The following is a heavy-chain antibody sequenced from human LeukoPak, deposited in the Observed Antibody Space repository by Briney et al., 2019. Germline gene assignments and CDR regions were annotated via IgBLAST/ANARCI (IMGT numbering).Heavy chain of an antibody. J-gene: IGHJ6*03. V-gene: IGHV3-30*02. D-gene: IGHD3-22*01. CDR1: GFTFSSFG. CDR3: AKDPGNYYDSSGYYYYRGVSRPANYYMDV. CDR2: IRYDGSTK. Sequence: GGSLRLSCAASGFTFSSFGMHWVRQTPGKRLEWVAFIRYDGSTKHYADSVKGRFTISRDNSKNTLYLQMNSLRAEDTAVYYCAKDPGNYYDSSGYYYYRGVSRPANYYMDVWGKGTTVTVSS.